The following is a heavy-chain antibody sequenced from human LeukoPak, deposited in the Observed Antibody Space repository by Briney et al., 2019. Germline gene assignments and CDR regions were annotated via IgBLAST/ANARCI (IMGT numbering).Heavy chain of an antibody. CDR1: GFTFSNYW. CDR2: IKQDGSDK. V-gene: IGHV3-7*01. CDR3: ARGDQDSVTSRYHWFDS. D-gene: IGHD4-17*01. Sequence: PGGPLRLSCAASGFTFSNYWMNWGRQAPGKGLEWVANIKQDGSDKYYVDSVKGRFTISRDNAKNSLYLQMDSLRVEDTAIYYCARGDQDSVTSRYHWFDSWGQGTLVTVSS. J-gene: IGHJ5*01.